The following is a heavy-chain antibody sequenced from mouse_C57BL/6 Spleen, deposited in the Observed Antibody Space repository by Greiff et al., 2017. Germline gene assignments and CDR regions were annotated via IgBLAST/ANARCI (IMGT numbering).Heavy chain of an antibody. J-gene: IGHJ2*01. CDR3: ARDRYYYGSSSFDY. CDR2: INYDGSST. CDR1: GFTFSDYY. Sequence: DVKLVESEGGLVQPGSSMKLSCTASGFTFSDYYMAWVRQVPEKGLEWVANINYDGSSTYYLDSLKSRFIISRDNAKNILYLQMSSLKSEDTATYYCARDRYYYGSSSFDYWGQGTTLTVSS. D-gene: IGHD1-1*01. V-gene: IGHV5-16*01.